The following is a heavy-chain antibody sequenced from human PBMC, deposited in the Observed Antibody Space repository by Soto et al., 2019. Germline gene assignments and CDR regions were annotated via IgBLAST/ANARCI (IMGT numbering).Heavy chain of an antibody. CDR2: INAGNGNT. Sequence: ASVKVSCKASGYTFTSYAMHWVRQAPGQRLEWMGWINAGNGNTKYSQKFQGRVTITRDTSASTAYMELSSLRSEDTAVYYCARVRGYSYGDAFDIWGQGTMVTVSS. D-gene: IGHD5-18*01. J-gene: IGHJ3*02. CDR1: GYTFTSYA. V-gene: IGHV1-3*01. CDR3: ARVRGYSYGDAFDI.